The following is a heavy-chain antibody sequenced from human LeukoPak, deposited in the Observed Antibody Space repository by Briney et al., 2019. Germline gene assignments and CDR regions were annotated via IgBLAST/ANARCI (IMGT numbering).Heavy chain of an antibody. CDR3: AKDLGLAVAGTYYYYGMDV. D-gene: IGHD6-19*01. Sequence: GGSLRLSCAASGFTFDDYAMHWVRQAPGKGLEWASGISWSSGSIGYADSVKGRFTISRDNAKNSLYLQMNSLRAEDTALYYCAKDLGLAVAGTYYYYGMDVWGQGTTVTVSS. V-gene: IGHV3-9*01. CDR2: ISWSSGSI. CDR1: GFTFDDYA. J-gene: IGHJ6*02.